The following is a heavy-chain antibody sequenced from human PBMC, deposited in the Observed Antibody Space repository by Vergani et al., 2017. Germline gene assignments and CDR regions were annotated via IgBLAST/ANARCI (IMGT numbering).Heavy chain of an antibody. CDR2: IYYSGST. D-gene: IGHD3-22*01. V-gene: IGHV4-59*12. CDR1: GGSISSYY. J-gene: IGHJ4*02. CDR3: ASQGLYYYDSSGYWEDY. Sequence: QVQLQESGPGLVKPSETLSLTCTVSGGSISSYYWSWIRQPPGKGLEWIGYIYYSGSTNYNPSLKSRVTISVDTSKNQFSLKLSSVTAADTAVYYCASQGLYYYDSSGYWEDYWGQGTLVTVSS.